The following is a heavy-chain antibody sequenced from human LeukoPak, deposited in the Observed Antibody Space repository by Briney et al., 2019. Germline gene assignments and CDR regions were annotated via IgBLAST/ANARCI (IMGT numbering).Heavy chain of an antibody. CDR2: INHSGST. Sequence: PSETLSLTCAVYGGSFSGYYWSWIRQPPGKGLEWIGEINHSGSTNYNPSLKSRVTISVDTSKNQFSLKLSSVTAAETAVYYCATTYYYDSSGQQKNWFDPWGQGTLVTVSS. CDR1: GGSFSGYY. CDR3: ATTYYYDSSGQQKNWFDP. D-gene: IGHD3-22*01. V-gene: IGHV4-34*01. J-gene: IGHJ5*02.